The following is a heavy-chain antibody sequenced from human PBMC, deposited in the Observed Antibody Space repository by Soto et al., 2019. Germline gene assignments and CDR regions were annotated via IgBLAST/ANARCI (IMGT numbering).Heavy chain of an antibody. CDR2: IYYSGST. V-gene: IGHV4-39*01. D-gene: IGHD3-3*01. Sequence: SETLSLTCTVSGGSISSSSYYWGWIRQPPGKGLEWIGSIYYSGSTYYNPSLKSRVTISVDTSKNQFSLKLSSVTAADTAVYFFSRPIRGPDTTYYDFWSETGGYYYYMDVWGKGTTVTVSS. CDR3: SRPIRGPDTTYYDFWSETGGYYYYMDV. J-gene: IGHJ6*03. CDR1: GGSISSSSYY.